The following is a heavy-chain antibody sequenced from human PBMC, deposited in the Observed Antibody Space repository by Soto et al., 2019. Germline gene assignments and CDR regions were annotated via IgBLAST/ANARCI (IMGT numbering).Heavy chain of an antibody. CDR1: GFTFDDYA. CDR2: IDSDGGSI. V-gene: IGHV3-74*01. J-gene: IGHJ4*02. D-gene: IGHD6-19*01. CDR3: AREVSSGWHFDY. Sequence: PGESLKISCAASGFTFDDYAMHWVRQAPGKGLVWVSRIDSDGGSITYADSVKGRFTISRDNAKNTLYLQMNSLRAEDTAVYYCAREVSSGWHFDYWGQGPLVTVSS.